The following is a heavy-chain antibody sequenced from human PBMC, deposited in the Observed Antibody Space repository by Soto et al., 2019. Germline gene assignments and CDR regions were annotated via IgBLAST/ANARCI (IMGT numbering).Heavy chain of an antibody. J-gene: IGHJ5*02. CDR3: ARSGVTGIVIPSHWFDP. V-gene: IGHV4-4*07. D-gene: IGHD2-21*02. CDR2: VYTSGST. Sequence: SETLSLTCTVSGGSISSNYWSWIRQPAGKGLEWIGRVYTSGSTNYNPSLKSRVTMSVDTSKNQFSLKLSSVTAADTAVYYCARSGVTGIVIPSHWFDPWGQGTLVTVSS. CDR1: GGSISSNY.